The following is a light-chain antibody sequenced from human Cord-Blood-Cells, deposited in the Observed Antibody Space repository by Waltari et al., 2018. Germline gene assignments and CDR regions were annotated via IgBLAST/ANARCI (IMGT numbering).Light chain of an antibody. CDR3: QQRSNWLT. V-gene: IGKV3-11*01. CDR2: DAS. J-gene: IGKJ4*01. Sequence: IVLTQSPPTLSLSPGERATLSCRASQSVSSYLAWYQQKPGQAPRLLIYDASNRATGIPARFSGSGSGTDFTLTISSLEPEDFAVYYCQQRSNWLTFGGGTKVEIK. CDR1: QSVSSY.